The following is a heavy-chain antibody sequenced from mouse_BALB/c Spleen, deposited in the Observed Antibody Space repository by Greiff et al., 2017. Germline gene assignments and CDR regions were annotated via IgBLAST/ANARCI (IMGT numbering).Heavy chain of an antibody. CDR1: GYSITSGYY. Sequence: EVHLVESGPGLVKPSQSLSPTCTVTGYSITSGYYWNWIRQFPGNKLEWMGYISYDGSNNYNPSLKNRISITRDTSKNQFFLKLNSVTTEDTATYYCARSRSTMIPWFAYWGQGTLVTVSA. J-gene: IGHJ3*01. V-gene: IGHV3-6*02. CDR3: ARSRSTMIPWFAY. CDR2: ISYDGSN. D-gene: IGHD2-4*01.